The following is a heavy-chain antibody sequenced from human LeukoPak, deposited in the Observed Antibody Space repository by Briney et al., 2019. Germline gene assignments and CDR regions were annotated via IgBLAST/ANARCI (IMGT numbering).Heavy chain of an antibody. CDR1: GYTFTGYY. V-gene: IGHV1-18*04. J-gene: IGHJ4*02. CDR3: ARSSSGSPPPDY. Sequence: GASVKVSCKASGYTFTGYYMRWVRQAPGQGLEWMGWISAYNGNTNYAQKLQGRVTMTTDTSTSTAYMELRSLRSDDTAVYYCARSSSGSPPPDYWGQGTLVTVSS. CDR2: ISAYNGNT. D-gene: IGHD5-12*01.